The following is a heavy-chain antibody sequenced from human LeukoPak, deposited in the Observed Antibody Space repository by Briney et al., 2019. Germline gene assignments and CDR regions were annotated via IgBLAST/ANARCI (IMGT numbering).Heavy chain of an antibody. D-gene: IGHD2-2*01. V-gene: IGHV4-59*05. CDR2: IYYSGST. Sequence: SETLSLTCTVSGGSISSYYWSWIRQPAGKGLEWIGSIYYSGSTYYNPSLKSRVTISVDTSKNQFSLKLSSVTAADTAVYYCARPQKYCSSTSCSFYYFDYWGQGTLVTVSS. CDR1: GGSISSYY. CDR3: ARPQKYCSSTSCSFYYFDY. J-gene: IGHJ4*02.